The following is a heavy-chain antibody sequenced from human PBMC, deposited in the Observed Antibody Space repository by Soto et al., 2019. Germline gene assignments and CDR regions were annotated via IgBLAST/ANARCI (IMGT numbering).Heavy chain of an antibody. Sequence: GGSLRLSCAASGFPFSDYYMSLVRQSPGKGLEWVANIKQDGSDKKYVDSVKGRFTISRDNAMDSLYLEMNSLRVEDTAIYYCVRDVRGIESQDNWFDPWGQGTLVTVSS. CDR2: IKQDGSDK. V-gene: IGHV3-7*03. CDR3: VRDVRGIESQDNWFDP. D-gene: IGHD2-15*01. J-gene: IGHJ5*02. CDR1: GFPFSDYY.